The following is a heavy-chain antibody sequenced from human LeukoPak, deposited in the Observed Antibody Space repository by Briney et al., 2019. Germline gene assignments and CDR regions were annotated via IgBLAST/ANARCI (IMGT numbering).Heavy chain of an antibody. Sequence: SETLSLTCTVSGNSFGDYYWSWIRQPAGKGLEWIGRIYTSGSTTYNPSLKSRVTMSVDTSKSQFSLNLMSVTAADTAAYYCTKSDGYGLIRICGRGTMVTVSS. CDR1: GNSFGDYY. CDR3: TKSDGYGLIRI. V-gene: IGHV4-4*07. D-gene: IGHD3-10*01. J-gene: IGHJ3*02. CDR2: IYTSGST.